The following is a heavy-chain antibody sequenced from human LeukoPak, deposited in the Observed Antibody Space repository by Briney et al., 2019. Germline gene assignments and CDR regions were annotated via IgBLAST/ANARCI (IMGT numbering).Heavy chain of an antibody. J-gene: IGHJ4*02. V-gene: IGHV3-23*01. CDR3: AKDPHYYDSSGYYN. CDR1: GFTFSSYA. Sequence: PGGSLRLSCAASGFTFSSYAMSWVRQAPGKGLEWVSAISGSGGSTYYADSVKGRFTVPRDNSKNTLYLQMNSLRAEDTAVYYCAKDPHYYDSSGYYNWGQGTLVTVSS. D-gene: IGHD3-22*01. CDR2: ISGSGGST.